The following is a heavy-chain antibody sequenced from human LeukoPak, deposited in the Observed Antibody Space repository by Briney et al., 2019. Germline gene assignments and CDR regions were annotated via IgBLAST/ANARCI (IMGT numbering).Heavy chain of an antibody. CDR3: ARWNWNYYYYYGMDV. J-gene: IGHJ6*02. V-gene: IGHV1-8*01. Sequence: ASVKVSCKASGYTFTSYDINWVRQATGQGLEWVGWMNPNSGNTGCAQKFQGRVTMTRNTSISTAYMELSSLRSEDTAVYYCARWNWNYYYYYGMDVWGQGTTVTVSS. D-gene: IGHD1-1*01. CDR1: GYTFTSYD. CDR2: MNPNSGNT.